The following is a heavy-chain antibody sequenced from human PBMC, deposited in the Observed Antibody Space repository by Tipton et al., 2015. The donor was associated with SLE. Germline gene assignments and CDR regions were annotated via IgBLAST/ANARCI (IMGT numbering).Heavy chain of an antibody. Sequence: LRLSCTVSGGSISSYYWSWIRQPPGKGLEWIGYIYYSGSTNYNPSLKSRVTISVDTSKNQFSLKLSSVTAADTAVYYCARAWGTGDRYYGMDVWGQGTTVTVSS. V-gene: IGHV4-59*08. CDR3: ARAWGTGDRYYGMDV. CDR1: GGSISSYY. D-gene: IGHD7-27*01. CDR2: IYYSGST. J-gene: IGHJ6*02.